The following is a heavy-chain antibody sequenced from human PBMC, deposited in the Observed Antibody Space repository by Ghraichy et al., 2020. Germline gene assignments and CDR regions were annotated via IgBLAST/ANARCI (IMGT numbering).Heavy chain of an antibody. J-gene: IGHJ6*02. CDR2: IYYSGST. CDR1: GGSISSSSYY. Sequence: SETLSLTCTVSGGSISSSSYYWGWIRQPPGKGLEWIGSIYYSGSTYYNPSLKSRVTISVDTSKNQFSLKLSSVTAADTAVYYCARNYGDYDVIYGALDYYYGMDVWGQGTTVTVSS. D-gene: IGHD4-17*01. CDR3: ARNYGDYDVIYGALDYYYGMDV. V-gene: IGHV4-39*01.